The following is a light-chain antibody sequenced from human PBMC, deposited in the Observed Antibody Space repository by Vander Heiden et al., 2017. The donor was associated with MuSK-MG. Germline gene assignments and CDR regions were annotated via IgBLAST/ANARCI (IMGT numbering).Light chain of an antibody. CDR1: RPNIGTCT. J-gene: IGLJ2*01. V-gene: IGLV1-44*01. CDR2: LND. CDR3: EALQDSLSGRVV. Sequence: QSVLIQPPSASGPAGQRVTISFSGSRPNIGTCTVNFYHLLPATAPNLLIYLNDQRLSGVPDRVSGSNSGSSASLAISALQAEEEADDFCEALQDSLSGRVVFGGGTKLTVL.